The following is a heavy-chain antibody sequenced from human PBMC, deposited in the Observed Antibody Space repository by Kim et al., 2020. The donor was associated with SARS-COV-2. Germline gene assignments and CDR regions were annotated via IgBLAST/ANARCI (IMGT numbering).Heavy chain of an antibody. CDR2: GTT. J-gene: IGHJ4*02. D-gene: IGHD3-10*01. Sequence: GTTNYADSVKGRFTFSSDNSKNTLYLQMNSLRAEDTAVYYCAKVTVRGYWGQGTLVTVSS. CDR3: AKVTVRGY. V-gene: IGHV3-23*01.